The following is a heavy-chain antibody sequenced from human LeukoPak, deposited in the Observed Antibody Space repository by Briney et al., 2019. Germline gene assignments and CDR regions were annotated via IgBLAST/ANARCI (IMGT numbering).Heavy chain of an antibody. CDR1: VYSFIGYH. J-gene: IGHJ1*01. Sequence: ASVKVSCKPSVYSFIGYHIHGVRQAPGQGLEWMGWIDPNSGGTNYAQKFQGRVTITRDTSITTVYMELSRVRSDDTAVYYCSRASIAVAAVAGYWGQGTLVTVSS. CDR2: IDPNSGGT. D-gene: IGHD6-19*01. CDR3: SRASIAVAAVAGY. V-gene: IGHV1-2*02.